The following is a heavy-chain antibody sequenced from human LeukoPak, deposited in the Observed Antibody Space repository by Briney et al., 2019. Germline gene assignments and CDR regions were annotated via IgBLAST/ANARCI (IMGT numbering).Heavy chain of an antibody. J-gene: IGHJ5*02. CDR2: INHSGST. Sequence: SETLSLTCAVYGGSFSGYYWSWIRQPPGKGLEWIGEINHSGSTNYNPSLKSRVTISVDTSKNQFSLKLSSVTAADTAVYYCARGLRWLQSYPPSGWFDPWGQGTLVTVSS. CDR1: GGSFSGYY. V-gene: IGHV4-34*01. CDR3: ARGLRWLQSYPPSGWFDP. D-gene: IGHD5-24*01.